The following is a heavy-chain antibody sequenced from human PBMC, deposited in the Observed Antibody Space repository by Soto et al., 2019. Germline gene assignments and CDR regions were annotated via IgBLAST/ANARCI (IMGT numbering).Heavy chain of an antibody. D-gene: IGHD3-10*01. Sequence: SETLALTCAVSGYSISSGYYWGWIRQPPGKGLEWIGSIYHSGSTYYNPSPKSRVTISVDTSKNQFSLKLSSVTAADTAVYYCARDQGTHPFDYWGQGTLVTVSS. J-gene: IGHJ4*02. V-gene: IGHV4-38-2*02. CDR2: IYHSGST. CDR3: ARDQGTHPFDY. CDR1: GYSISSGYY.